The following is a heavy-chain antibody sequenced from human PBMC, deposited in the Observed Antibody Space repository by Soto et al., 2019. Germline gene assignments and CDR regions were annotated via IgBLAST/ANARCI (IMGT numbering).Heavy chain of an antibody. Sequence: QVQLQGSGPGQVKPSETLSLTYTVSGDSISDYFYWSWIRQPAGKALEWIGRIYTDGTTKYNPSLKSRVTLSLDKSKNQFSLRLSSVTAADTAVYYFAREVRGGFTGIFDQWGRGSRVTVSS. D-gene: IGHD2-15*01. V-gene: IGHV4-4*07. CDR1: GDSISDYFY. CDR3: AREVRGGFTGIFDQ. J-gene: IGHJ4*02. CDR2: IYTDGTT.